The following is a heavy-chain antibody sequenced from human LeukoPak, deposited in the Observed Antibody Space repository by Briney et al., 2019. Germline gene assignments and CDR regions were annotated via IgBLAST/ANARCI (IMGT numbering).Heavy chain of an antibody. V-gene: IGHV1-18*01. D-gene: IGHD3-16*02. CDR3: AKARDYIWGSYRPDAFDF. Sequence: GASVKVSCKASGYTFTSYGISWVRQAPGQGLEWMGWISAYNGNTNYAQKLQGRVTMTTDTSTSTAYMELRSLKPEDTAVYYCAKARDYIWGSYRPDAFDFWGQGTKVTASS. CDR1: GYTFTSYG. CDR2: ISAYNGNT. J-gene: IGHJ3*01.